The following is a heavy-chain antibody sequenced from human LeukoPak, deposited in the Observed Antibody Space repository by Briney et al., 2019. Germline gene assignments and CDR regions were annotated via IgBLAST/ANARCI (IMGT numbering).Heavy chain of an antibody. CDR1: GYTFPSYG. Sequence: ASVKVSCKASGYTFPSYGISWGRQAPGQGLKWMGWISAYNGNTNYAQKLQGRVTMTTDTSTSTAYMELRSLRSDDTAVYYCARGGSGCPSGDYWGQGTLVTVSS. CDR2: ISAYNGNT. J-gene: IGHJ4*02. V-gene: IGHV1-18*01. D-gene: IGHD6-19*01. CDR3: ARGGSGCPSGDY.